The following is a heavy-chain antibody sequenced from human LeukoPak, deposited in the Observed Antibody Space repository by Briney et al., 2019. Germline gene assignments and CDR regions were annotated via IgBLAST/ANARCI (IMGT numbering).Heavy chain of an antibody. J-gene: IGHJ6*02. V-gene: IGHV3-30-3*01. CDR2: ISSDGFNE. CDR3: ARYSNHFYYSCMDV. D-gene: IGHD2-21*01. Sequence: PGRSLRLSCAASGFSFSDYGMHWVRQAPGKGLEWVALISSDGFNEYYADSVRGRFTISRDTSKNTLYLQINSLKTEDTAIYYCARYSNHFYYSCMDVWGQGTTVTVSS. CDR1: GFSFSDYG.